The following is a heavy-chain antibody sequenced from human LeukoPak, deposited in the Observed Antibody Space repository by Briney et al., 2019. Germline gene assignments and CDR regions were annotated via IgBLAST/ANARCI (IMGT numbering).Heavy chain of an antibody. CDR1: GYTFTTYS. J-gene: IGHJ1*01. CDR3: ARATVEETAEYFQH. V-gene: IGHV7-4-1*02. D-gene: IGHD4-23*01. CDR2: INTNTGNP. Sequence: ASVKVSCKASGYTFTTYSMHWVQQAPGQGLEWMGWINTNTGNPTYAQGFTGRFVFSLDTSVTTAYLQISSLKAEDTAVYYCARATVEETAEYFQHWGQGTLVTVSS.